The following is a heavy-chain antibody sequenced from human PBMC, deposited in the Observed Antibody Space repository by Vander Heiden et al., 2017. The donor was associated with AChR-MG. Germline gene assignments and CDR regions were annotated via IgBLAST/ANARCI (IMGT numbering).Heavy chain of an antibody. CDR2: IIPIFGTA. J-gene: IGHJ3*02. CDR3: ARPDDYVWGSYRHPPAFDI. D-gene: IGHD3-16*02. V-gene: IGHV1-69*06. Sequence: QVQLVQSGAEVKKPGSSVKVSCKASGGTFSRYAIRWVRQAPGQGLEWMGGIIPIFGTANYAQKFQGRVTITADKSTSTAYMELSSLRSEDTAVYYCARPDDYVWGSYRHPPAFDIWGQGTMVTVSS. CDR1: GGTFSRYA.